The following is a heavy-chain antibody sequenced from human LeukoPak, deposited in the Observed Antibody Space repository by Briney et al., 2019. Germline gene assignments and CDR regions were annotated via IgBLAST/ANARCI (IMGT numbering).Heavy chain of an antibody. Sequence: PSETLSLTCTVSGGSISSYYWSWIRQPPGKGLKWIGYIYYSGSTNYNPSLKSRVTISVDTSKNQFSLKLSSVTAADTAVYYCARTGRGTWWFDPWGQGTLVTVSS. D-gene: IGHD1-7*01. CDR3: ARTGRGTWWFDP. CDR1: GGSISSYY. V-gene: IGHV4-59*01. J-gene: IGHJ5*02. CDR2: IYYSGST.